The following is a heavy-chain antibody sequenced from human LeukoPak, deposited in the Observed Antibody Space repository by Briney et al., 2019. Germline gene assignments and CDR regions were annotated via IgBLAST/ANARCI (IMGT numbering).Heavy chain of an antibody. CDR2: ISWNSGSI. Sequence: GGSLRLSCAASGFSFDDYAMHWVRQAPGKGLEWVSGISWNSGSIGYADSVKGRFTISRDNAKNSLYLQMNSLRAEDTALYYCAKSFYGYVFDYWGQGTLVTVSS. CDR3: AKSFYGYVFDY. CDR1: GFSFDDYA. D-gene: IGHD5-12*01. V-gene: IGHV3-9*01. J-gene: IGHJ4*02.